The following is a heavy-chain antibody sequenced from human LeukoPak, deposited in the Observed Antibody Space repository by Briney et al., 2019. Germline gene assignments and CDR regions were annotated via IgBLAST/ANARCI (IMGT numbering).Heavy chain of an antibody. V-gene: IGHV3-48*01. Sequence: GGSLRLSCAASGFTFSTYSMSWVRQSPGKGLEWVSYISSSSSTIYYEDSVKGRLTISRDNAKTSLYLQMNSLRAEDTAVYYCGREWQWLVDYWGQGPLVTVSS. CDR2: ISSSSSTI. CDR3: GREWQWLVDY. D-gene: IGHD6-19*01. CDR1: GFTFSTYS. J-gene: IGHJ4*02.